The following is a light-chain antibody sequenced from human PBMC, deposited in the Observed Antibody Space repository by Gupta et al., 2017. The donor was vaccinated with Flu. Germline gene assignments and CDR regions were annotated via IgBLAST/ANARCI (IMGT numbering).Light chain of an antibody. CDR2: DAS. Sequence: DIQMTQSPSSLSASLGDRVTITCQASQDIRNFLNWYQHKPGRAPKLLIYDASQLEKGVPSRFSGIGXGTXFTFTIXGRQPEDFGTYYCQHDYNLLNTFGXGTQLEVK. J-gene: IGKJ2*01. V-gene: IGKV1-33*01. CDR3: QHDYNLLNT. CDR1: QDIRNF.